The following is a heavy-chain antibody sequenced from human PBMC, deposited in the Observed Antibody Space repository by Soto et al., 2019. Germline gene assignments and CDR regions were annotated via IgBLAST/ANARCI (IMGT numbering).Heavy chain of an antibody. Sequence: GGSLRLSCAASGFTFSDYYMSWIRQAPGKGLEWVSYISSSGSTIYYADSVKGRFTISRDNAKNSLYLQMNSLRAEDTAVYYCARARLAVAHDAFDIWGQGTMVTVSS. CDR3: ARARLAVAHDAFDI. CDR1: GFTFSDYY. CDR2: ISSSGSTI. V-gene: IGHV3-11*01. D-gene: IGHD6-19*01. J-gene: IGHJ3*02.